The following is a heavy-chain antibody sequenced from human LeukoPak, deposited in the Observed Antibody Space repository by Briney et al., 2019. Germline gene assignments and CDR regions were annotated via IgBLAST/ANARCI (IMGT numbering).Heavy chain of an antibody. CDR3: ARDRCGGDCLGSDWFDP. CDR1: GFTFSSYG. V-gene: IGHV3-33*01. Sequence: GGSLRLSCAASGFTFSSYGMHWVRQAPGKGLEWVAVIWYDGSNKYYADSVKGRFTISRDNSKNTLYLQMNSLRAEDTAVYYCARDRCGGDCLGSDWFDPWGQGTLVTVSS. D-gene: IGHD2-21*02. J-gene: IGHJ5*02. CDR2: IWYDGSNK.